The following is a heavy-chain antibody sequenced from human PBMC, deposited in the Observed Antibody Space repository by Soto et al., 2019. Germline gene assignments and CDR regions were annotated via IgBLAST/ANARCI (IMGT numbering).Heavy chain of an antibody. CDR1: GFTFRTYG. CDR2: ISDDGRNT. D-gene: IGHD1-1*01. CDR3: XXXXXXXXXXXXTIAF. J-gene: IGHJ4*02. Sequence: QLQLVESGGGVVQPGRSLRLSCAASGFTFRTYGMHWVRQAPGKGLEWVVLISDDGRNTYYADSVKGRFTISRDDSKXXXXXXXXXXXXXXXXXXXXXXXXXXXXXXXXTIAFWGQGTLVTVSS. V-gene: IGHV3-30*03.